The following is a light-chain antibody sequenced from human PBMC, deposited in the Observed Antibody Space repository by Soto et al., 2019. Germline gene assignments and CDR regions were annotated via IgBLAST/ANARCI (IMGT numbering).Light chain of an antibody. CDR2: DVS. CDR1: SSDVGGYNY. J-gene: IGLJ1*01. CDR3: SSYTSSSTLLYV. Sequence: QSVLTQPASVSGSPGQSITISCTVTSSDVGGYNYVSWYQQHPGKAPKLMIYDVSNRPSGVSNRFSGSKSGNTASLTISGLQAEDEADYYCSSYTSSSTLLYVFGTGTKVTVL. V-gene: IGLV2-14*01.